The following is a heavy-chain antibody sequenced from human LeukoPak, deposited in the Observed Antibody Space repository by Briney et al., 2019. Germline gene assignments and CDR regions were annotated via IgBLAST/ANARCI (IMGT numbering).Heavy chain of an antibody. CDR1: GLTFSTSG. D-gene: IGHD1-14*01. Sequence: PGGSLRLSGTASGLTFSTSGFNWVRQAPGKGLEWVASIGPTGSDRYHADSIKGRFTISRDDANNFLYLQMNSLRAEDTAVYYCATETNGRHYDYWGQGTLLTVSS. J-gene: IGHJ4*02. V-gene: IGHV3-21*06. CDR3: ATETNGRHYDY. CDR2: IGPTGSDR.